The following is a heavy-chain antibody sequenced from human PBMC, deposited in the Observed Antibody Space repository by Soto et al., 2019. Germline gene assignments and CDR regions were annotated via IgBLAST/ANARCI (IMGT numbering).Heavy chain of an antibody. CDR3: ARDITALGFDY. D-gene: IGHD1-20*01. CDR2: ISSSSSYI. J-gene: IGHJ4*02. V-gene: IGHV3-21*01. CDR1: GFTFSSYS. Sequence: GESLRLSCAASGFTFSSYSMNWVRQALGKGLEWVSSISSSSSYIYYADSVNGRFTISRDNAKNSRYLQMNSLRAEGTAVYYRARDITALGFDYWGQGTLVTVSS.